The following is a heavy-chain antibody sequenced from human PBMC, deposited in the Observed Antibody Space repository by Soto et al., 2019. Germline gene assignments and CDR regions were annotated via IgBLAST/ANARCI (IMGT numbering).Heavy chain of an antibody. V-gene: IGHV3-33*01. Sequence: TGWSLRLACASSGFTFISYGMHWVRQAPGKGLEWVAFIWHDGGNKFYAESVKGRFTISRDNSKNTLYLQMTSLSAEDTAMYYCARDGDVNTGFGKDYWGQGTLVTVSS. D-gene: IGHD3-16*01. J-gene: IGHJ4*02. CDR2: IWHDGGNK. CDR3: ARDGDVNTGFGKDY. CDR1: GFTFISYG.